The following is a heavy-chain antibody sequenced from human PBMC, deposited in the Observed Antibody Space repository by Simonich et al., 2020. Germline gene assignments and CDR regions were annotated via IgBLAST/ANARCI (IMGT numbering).Heavy chain of an antibody. J-gene: IGHJ4*02. D-gene: IGHD6-13*01. CDR2: IIPILGIA. CDR3: ARGEAAAGMGFDY. CDR1: GGTFSSYA. V-gene: IGHV1-69*10. Sequence: QVQLVQSGAEVKKPGSSVKVSCKASGGTFSSYAISWGRQAPGQGLEWMGGIIPILGIANNAQKFQGRVTITADKSTSTAYMELSSLRSEDTAVYYCARGEAAAGMGFDYWGQGTLVTVSS.